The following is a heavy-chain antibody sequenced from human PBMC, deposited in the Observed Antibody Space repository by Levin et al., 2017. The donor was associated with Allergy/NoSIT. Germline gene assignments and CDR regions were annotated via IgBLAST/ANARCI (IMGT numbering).Heavy chain of an antibody. CDR2: IGPYNSDT. J-gene: IGHJ4*02. CDR1: GYTFIDYW. CDR3: VRLESSADYYVFH. Sequence: LGESLKISCKASGYTFIDYWIGWVRQMPGKGLEWMGIIGPYNSDTRYSPSFEGQVTISVDKSISTAYLQWSSLKASDIAMYYCVRLESSADYYVFHWGQGTLVTVSS. D-gene: IGHD3-22*01. V-gene: IGHV5-51*01.